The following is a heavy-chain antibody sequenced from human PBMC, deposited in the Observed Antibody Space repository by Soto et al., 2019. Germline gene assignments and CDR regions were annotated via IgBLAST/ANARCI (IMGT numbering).Heavy chain of an antibody. CDR1: GLTFSNYA. J-gene: IGHJ4*02. CDR2: ISGSSSTT. V-gene: IGHV3-23*01. Sequence: EVRLLESGGGLVKPGGSLRLSCATSGLTFSNYAMSWVRQAPGGGLELVSSISGSSSTTYYADSVRGRFTISRDRSKNTLYLQMSSLRAEDTALYYCAKNQERELPRVIDFLGQGTLVTVSS. D-gene: IGHD1-7*01. CDR3: AKNQERELPRVIDF.